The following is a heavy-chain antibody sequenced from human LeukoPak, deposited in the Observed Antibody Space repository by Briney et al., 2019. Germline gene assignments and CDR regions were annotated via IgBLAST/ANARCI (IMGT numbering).Heavy chain of an antibody. J-gene: IGHJ6*03. V-gene: IGHV1-18*01. CDR3: ARVPTERYYYDSSGYYNYYYYMDV. D-gene: IGHD3-22*01. CDR2: ISAYNGNT. Sequence: ASVRVSCKASGYTFTSYGISWVRRAPGQGLEWMGWISAYNGNTNYAQKLQGRVTMSTDTSTSTAYMELRSLRSDDTAVYYCARVPTERYYYDSSGYYNYYYYMDVWGKGTTVTVSS. CDR1: GYTFTSYG.